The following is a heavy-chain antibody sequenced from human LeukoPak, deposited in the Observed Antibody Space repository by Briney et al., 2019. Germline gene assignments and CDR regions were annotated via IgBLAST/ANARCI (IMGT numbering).Heavy chain of an antibody. CDR3: ARDRSVGVLPAPPFDF. Sequence: SETLSLTCTVSGSSISSGYYWGWVRQTPGKGLEWIGTIRHSGSTYYNPSLKSRVTISLDTSKNQFSLTLTSVTAADTAVYYCARDRSVGVLPAPPFDFWGQGTLVTVSS. CDR2: IRHSGST. CDR1: GSSISSGYY. J-gene: IGHJ4*02. D-gene: IGHD6-6*01. V-gene: IGHV4-38-2*02.